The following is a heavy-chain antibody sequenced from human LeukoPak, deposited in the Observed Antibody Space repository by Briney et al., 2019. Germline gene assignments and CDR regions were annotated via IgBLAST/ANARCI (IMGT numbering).Heavy chain of an antibody. D-gene: IGHD6-19*01. Sequence: GGSLRLSCAASGFTFSNAWMSWVRQAPGKGLEWVGRSKSKTDGGTTDYAAPVKGRFTISRDDSKNTLYLQMNSLKAEDTAVYFCTTRSGGKNDYWGQGTLVTVSA. J-gene: IGHJ4*02. CDR3: TTRSGGKNDY. CDR2: SKSKTDGGTT. V-gene: IGHV3-15*01. CDR1: GFTFSNAW.